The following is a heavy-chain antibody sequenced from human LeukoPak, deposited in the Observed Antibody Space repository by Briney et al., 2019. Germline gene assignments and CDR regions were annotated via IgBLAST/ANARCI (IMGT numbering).Heavy chain of an antibody. CDR3: ARADSVPAGDYHYWYMDV. V-gene: IGHV1-2*02. CDR2: IKPNSGDT. J-gene: IGHJ6*03. D-gene: IGHD2-2*01. Sequence: ASVKVSCRASGFTLTDYIHWVRQDPRQGLQWMGWIKPNSGDTDYAQKFQGRVTMTRDTSISTVYMELSSLRSDDTAVYYCARADSVPAGDYHYWYMDVWGKGTTVTVSS. CDR1: GFTLTDY.